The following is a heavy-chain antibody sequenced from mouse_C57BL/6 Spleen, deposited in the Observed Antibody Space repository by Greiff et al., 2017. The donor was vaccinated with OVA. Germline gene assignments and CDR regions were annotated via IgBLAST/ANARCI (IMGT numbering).Heavy chain of an antibody. Sequence: QVQLQQPGAELVRPGTSVKLSCKASGYTFTSYWMHWVKQRPGQGLEWIGVIDPSDSYTNYNQKFKGKATLTVDTSSSTAYMQLSSLTSEDSAVYYCAGGNHDYWGQGTTLTVSS. V-gene: IGHV1-59*01. CDR2: IDPSDSYT. CDR1: GYTFTSYW. D-gene: IGHD2-1*01. J-gene: IGHJ2*01. CDR3: AGGNHDY.